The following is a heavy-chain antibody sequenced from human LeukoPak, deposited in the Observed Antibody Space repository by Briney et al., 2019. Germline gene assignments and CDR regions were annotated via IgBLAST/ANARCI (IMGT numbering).Heavy chain of an antibody. V-gene: IGHV3-30*02. CDR3: AKLQIQLWAPSPFDY. D-gene: IGHD5-18*01. J-gene: IGHJ4*02. CDR1: GFTFSSYG. CDR2: IRYDGSNK. Sequence: GGSLRLSCAASGFTFSSYGMHWVRQAPGKGLEWVAFIRYDGSNKYYADSVKGRFTISRDNSKNTLYLQMNSLRAEDTAVYYRAKLQIQLWAPSPFDYWGQGTLVTVSS.